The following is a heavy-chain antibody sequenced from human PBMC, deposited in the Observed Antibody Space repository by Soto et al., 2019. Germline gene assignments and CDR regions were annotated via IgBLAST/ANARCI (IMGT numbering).Heavy chain of an antibody. Sequence: QVQLVQSGAEVKKPGASVKVSCKASGYTFTSYGLSWVRQAPGQGLEWMGRISAYNYNTNYAQKLQGRVTMTTDTATSTAYMELRSLRSGDTAVYSCARVVGALGHGFDPWGQGTLVTVSS. CDR3: ARVVGALGHGFDP. CDR1: GYTFTSYG. J-gene: IGHJ5*02. D-gene: IGHD1-26*01. V-gene: IGHV1-18*01. CDR2: ISAYNYNT.